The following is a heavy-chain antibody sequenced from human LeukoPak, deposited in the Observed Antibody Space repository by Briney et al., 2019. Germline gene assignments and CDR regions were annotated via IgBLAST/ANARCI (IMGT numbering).Heavy chain of an antibody. V-gene: IGHV4-59*01. CDR2: IYYSGST. CDR3: ARASRDGKNWFDP. Sequence: PSETLSLTCTVSGGSISSYYWSWIRQTPGKGLEWIGYIYYSGSTNFNPSLKSRVTISVDTSKNQFSLKMSSVTAADTAVYFCARASRDGKNWFDPWGQGTLVTVSS. J-gene: IGHJ5*02. CDR1: GGSISSYY.